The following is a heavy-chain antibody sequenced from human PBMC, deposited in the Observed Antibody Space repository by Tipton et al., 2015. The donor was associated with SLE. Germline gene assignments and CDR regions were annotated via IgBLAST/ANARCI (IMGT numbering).Heavy chain of an antibody. CDR2: IYTTGNT. CDR3: VGWGSSGYYYGFDY. D-gene: IGHD3-22*01. Sequence: TLSLTCTVSGDSISGQYWSWIRQPAGKGLEWIGRIYTTGNTYYNPSLKSRVTISEDTSRNQFSLKLTSVTAADTAVYYCVGWGSSGYYYGFDYWGQGTLVTVSS. J-gene: IGHJ4*02. V-gene: IGHV4-4*07. CDR1: GDSISGQY.